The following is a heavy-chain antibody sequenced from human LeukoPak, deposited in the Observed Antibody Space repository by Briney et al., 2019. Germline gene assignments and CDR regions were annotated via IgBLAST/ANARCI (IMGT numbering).Heavy chain of an antibody. D-gene: IGHD4-23*01. J-gene: IGHJ3*02. V-gene: IGHV4-34*01. CDR2: INHSGST. Sequence: SETLSLTCAVYGGSFSGYYWSWIRQPPGKGLEWIGEINHSGSTNYNPSLKSRVTISVDTSKNQFSLKLSSVTAADTAVYYCARGRLLRWGFDIWGQGTMVTVSS. CDR1: GGSFSGYY. CDR3: ARGRLLRWGFDI.